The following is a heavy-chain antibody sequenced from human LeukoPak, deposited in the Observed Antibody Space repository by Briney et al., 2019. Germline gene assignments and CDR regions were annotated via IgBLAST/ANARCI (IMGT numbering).Heavy chain of an antibody. V-gene: IGHV1-2*06. D-gene: IGHD1-26*01. Sequence: ASVKVSCKASGYTFTGSSMHWVRQAPGQGLEWMGRINPNSGGTNYAQKFQGRVTMTRDTSISTAYMELSRLRSDDTAVYYCATPGGSYQYGDYWGQGTLVTVSS. J-gene: IGHJ4*02. CDR2: INPNSGGT. CDR1: GYTFTGSS. CDR3: ATPGGSYQYGDY.